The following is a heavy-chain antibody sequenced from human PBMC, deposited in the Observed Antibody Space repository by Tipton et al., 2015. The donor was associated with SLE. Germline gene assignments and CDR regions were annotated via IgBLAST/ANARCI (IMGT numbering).Heavy chain of an antibody. J-gene: IGHJ5*02. CDR3: ARTQLRYFDWLPNWFDP. CDR2: IYYSGST. V-gene: IGHV4-31*03. Sequence: TLSLTCTVSGGSISSGGYYWSWIRQHPGKGLEWIGYIYYSGSTYYNPSLKSRVTISVDTSKNQFSLKLSSVTAADTAVYYCARTQLRYFDWLPNWFDPWGQGTLVTVSS. D-gene: IGHD3-9*01. CDR1: GGSISSGGYY.